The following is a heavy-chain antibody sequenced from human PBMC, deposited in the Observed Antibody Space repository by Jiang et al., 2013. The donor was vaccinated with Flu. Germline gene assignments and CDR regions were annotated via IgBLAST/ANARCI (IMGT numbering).Heavy chain of an antibody. CDR1: GDPINSDNYGY. D-gene: IGHD3-3*01. CDR2: IYYTGSA. Sequence: KPSETLTLICSVSGDPINSDNYGYWGWTRQPPGKGLEWIGSIYYTGSADYDPSLKGRVTMSADTSNNHFSLKLTSVTAADTAVYYCARGYDFWSGYYGRPFDYWGQGTLVTVSS. J-gene: IGHJ4*02. V-gene: IGHV4-39*02. CDR3: ARGYDFWSGYYGRPFDY.